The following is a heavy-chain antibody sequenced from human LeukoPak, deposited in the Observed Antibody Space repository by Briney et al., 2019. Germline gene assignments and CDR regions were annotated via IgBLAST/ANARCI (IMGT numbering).Heavy chain of an antibody. D-gene: IGHD4-11*01. CDR1: GFTFSSYA. CDR2: ISGSGGST. Sequence: GGSLRLSCAASGFTFSSYAMSWVRQAPGKGLEWVSAISGSGGSTYYADSVKGRFTISRDNSKNTLYLQMNSLRAEDTAVYYCVKVYYSNYYYYGMDVWGQGTTVTVSS. J-gene: IGHJ6*02. CDR3: VKVYYSNYYYYGMDV. V-gene: IGHV3-23*01.